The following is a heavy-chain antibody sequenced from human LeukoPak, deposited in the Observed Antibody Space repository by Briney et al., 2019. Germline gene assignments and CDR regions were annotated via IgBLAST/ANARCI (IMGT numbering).Heavy chain of an antibody. CDR1: GGSISSYY. V-gene: IGHV4-59*01. CDR2: IYYSGST. CDR3: ASSMISSVYYYYMDV. J-gene: IGHJ6*03. Sequence: PSETLSLTCTVSGGSISSYYWGWIRQPPGKGLEWIGYIYYSGSTNYNPSLKSRVTISVDTSKNQFSLKLSSVTAADTAVYYCASSMISSVYYYYMDVWGKGTTVTVSS. D-gene: IGHD3-22*01.